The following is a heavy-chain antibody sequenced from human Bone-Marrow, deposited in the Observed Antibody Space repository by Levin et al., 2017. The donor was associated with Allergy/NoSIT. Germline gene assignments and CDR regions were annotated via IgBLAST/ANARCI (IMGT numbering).Heavy chain of an antibody. V-gene: IGHV3-11*01. Sequence: GGSLRLSCIGSGFIFSDYYMSWIRQAPGKGLEWVSYIIRRSSTIYYADSVRGRFTISRDNAKNSLYLQMNSLTAEDTAVYYCASPVWFLGSAIDHWGQGALVTVSS. J-gene: IGHJ4*02. CDR2: IIRRSSTI. D-gene: IGHD3-16*01. CDR1: GFIFSDYY. CDR3: ASPVWFLGSAIDH.